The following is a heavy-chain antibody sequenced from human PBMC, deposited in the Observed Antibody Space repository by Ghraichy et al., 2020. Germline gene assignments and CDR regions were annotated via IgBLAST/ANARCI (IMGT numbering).Heavy chain of an antibody. CDR1: GFTFSSYS. V-gene: IGHV3-21*01. Sequence: GGSLRLSCAASGFTFSSYSMNWVRQAPGKGLEWVSSIGSNGNYIYYADSVKGRFTISRDNAKNSLYLQMNSLRAEDTAVYYCARHLADHLDSSCYLLDYWGQGRQVTVSP. D-gene: IGHD3-22*01. CDR2: IGSNGNYI. J-gene: IGHJ4*02. CDR3: ARHLADHLDSSCYLLDY.